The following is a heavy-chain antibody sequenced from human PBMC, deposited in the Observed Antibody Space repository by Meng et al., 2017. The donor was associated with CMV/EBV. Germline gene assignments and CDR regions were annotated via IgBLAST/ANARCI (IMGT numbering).Heavy chain of an antibody. CDR3: ARTGEYPTFDY. Sequence: GPRRVKPSQPLSLTGPVPGSSISRGEYYWSWIRQPPGKGLEWIGYIYYRGSTYYNPALKSRVTKSVDTSKNQFSLKLSSVTAADTAVYYCARTGEYPTFDYWGQGTLVTVSS. CDR2: IYYRGST. D-gene: IGHD2/OR15-2a*01. J-gene: IGHJ4*02. V-gene: IGHV4-30-4*08. CDR1: GSSISRGEYY.